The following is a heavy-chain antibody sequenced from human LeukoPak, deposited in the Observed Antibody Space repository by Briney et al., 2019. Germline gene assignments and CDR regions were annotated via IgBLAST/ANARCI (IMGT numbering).Heavy chain of an antibody. J-gene: IGHJ4*02. CDR3: ARDFEAPSNC. CDR1: GFTLSSYW. Sequence: GGSLRLSCAASGFTLSSYWIHWVRQAPGEGLVWVSRINPDGSRTDYADSVKGRFTISRDNTKNTVDLQMNSLRAEDTAVYYCARDFEAPSNCWGQETLVTVSS. D-gene: IGHD3-9*01. CDR2: INPDGSRT. V-gene: IGHV3-74*01.